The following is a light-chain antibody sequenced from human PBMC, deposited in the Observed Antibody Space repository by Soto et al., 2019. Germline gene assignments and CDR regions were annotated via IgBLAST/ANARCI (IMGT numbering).Light chain of an antibody. Sequence: QSALTQPASVSGSPGQSITISCTGTSSDVGSYNLVSWYQQHPGKAPKLMIYEGSKRPSGVSNRFSGSKSGNTASLAITGLRAEDEAVYFCQSYDRDLTGWAFGGGTKLTVL. CDR2: EGS. V-gene: IGLV2-14*02. CDR3: QSYDRDLTGWA. J-gene: IGLJ3*02. CDR1: SSDVGSYNL.